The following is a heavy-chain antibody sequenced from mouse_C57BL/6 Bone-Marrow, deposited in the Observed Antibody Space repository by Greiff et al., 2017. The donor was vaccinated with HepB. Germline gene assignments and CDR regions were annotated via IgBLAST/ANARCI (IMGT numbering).Heavy chain of an antibody. CDR3: TTLTPYYYGSRGAWFAY. CDR2: IDPENGDT. CDR1: GFNIKDDY. Sequence: VQLQQSGAELVRPGASVKLSCTASGFNIKDDYMHWVKQRPEQGLEWIGWIDPENGDTEYASKFQGKATITADTSSNTAYLQLRSLTSEDTAVYYCTTLTPYYYGSRGAWFAYWGQGTLVTVSA. V-gene: IGHV14-4*01. J-gene: IGHJ3*01. D-gene: IGHD1-1*01.